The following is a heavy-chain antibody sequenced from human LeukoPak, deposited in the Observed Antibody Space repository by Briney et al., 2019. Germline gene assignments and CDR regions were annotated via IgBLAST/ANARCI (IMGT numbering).Heavy chain of an antibody. CDR3: ASIQGGFGESPQLYYYYGMDV. J-gene: IGHJ6*02. CDR1: GGSVTSSSFY. Sequence: SETLSLTCTVSGGSVTSSSFYWGWIRQPPGKGLEWIGSIYHTGSTYYNPSLKSRVTISVDTSRNQFSLKLSSVTAADTAVYYCASIQGGFGESPQLYYYYGMDVWGQGTTVTVSS. CDR2: IYHTGST. V-gene: IGHV4-39*01. D-gene: IGHD3-10*01.